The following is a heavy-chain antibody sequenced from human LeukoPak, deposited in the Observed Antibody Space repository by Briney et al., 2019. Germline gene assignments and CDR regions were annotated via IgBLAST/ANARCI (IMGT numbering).Heavy chain of an antibody. CDR2: IYYSGIT. D-gene: IGHD3-22*01. CDR3: ARRYYYDSSPHFDY. Sequence: PSETLSLTCTVSGGSISSSSYYWGWIRQSPGKGLEWIGSIYYSGITYYNPSLQSRVTISIDTSKNQFSLRLSSVTAADTAVYYCARRYYYDSSPHFDYWGQGTLVTVSS. CDR1: GGSISSSSYY. J-gene: IGHJ4*02. V-gene: IGHV4-39*01.